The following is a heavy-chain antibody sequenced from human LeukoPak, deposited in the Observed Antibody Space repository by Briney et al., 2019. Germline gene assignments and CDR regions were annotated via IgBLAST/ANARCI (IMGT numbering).Heavy chain of an antibody. D-gene: IGHD3-22*01. CDR3: ARYSDYYEPSTYRY. J-gene: IGHJ4*02. V-gene: IGHV4-38-2*02. Sequence: SETLSLTCTVSGYSISSGHYLGWIRHPPGKGLEWSGSIYHSGNTYYNPSLKSRVTISRDTSKNQFSLKLSSVTAADTGVYYCARYSDYYEPSTYRYWGQGTLVTVSS. CDR1: GYSISSGHY. CDR2: IYHSGNT.